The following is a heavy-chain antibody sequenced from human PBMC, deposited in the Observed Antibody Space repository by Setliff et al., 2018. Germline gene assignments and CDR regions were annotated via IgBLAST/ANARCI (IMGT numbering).Heavy chain of an antibody. Sequence: ASVKVSCKASGYTFTSYDINWVRQATGQGLEWMGWMNPNSGNTGYAQKFQGRVTMTRNTSTSTAYMELSSLRSDDTAVYYCARDWSKEVSDYWGQGTLVTVSS. CDR1: GYTFTSYD. CDR3: ARDWSKEVSDY. V-gene: IGHV1-8*01. CDR2: MNPNSGNT. J-gene: IGHJ4*02.